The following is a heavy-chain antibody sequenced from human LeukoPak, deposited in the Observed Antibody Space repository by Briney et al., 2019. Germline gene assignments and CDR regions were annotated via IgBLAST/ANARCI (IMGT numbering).Heavy chain of an antibody. Sequence: ASVKVSCKASGGTFSSYAISWVRQAPGQGLEWMGRIIPIFGTANYAQKFQGRVTITADKSTSTAYMELSSLRSEDTAVYYCARGREGVRTHFPFDPWGQGTLVTDSS. CDR3: ARGREGVRTHFPFDP. V-gene: IGHV1-69*06. CDR1: GGTFSSYA. CDR2: IIPIFGTA. J-gene: IGHJ5*02. D-gene: IGHD3-3*02.